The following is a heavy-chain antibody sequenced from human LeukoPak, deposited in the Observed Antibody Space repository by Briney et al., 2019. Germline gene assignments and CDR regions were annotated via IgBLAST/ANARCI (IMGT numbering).Heavy chain of an antibody. V-gene: IGHV3-23*01. D-gene: IGHD3-22*01. CDR1: GFTFSSYA. J-gene: IGHJ4*02. CDR2: LSGSGGNT. CDR3: AKGSYYYDSXDYFDY. Sequence: PGGSLRLSCAASGFTFSSYAMSWVRQAPGKGLEWVSTLSGSGGNTYYADSVKGRVTISRDNSKNTLYLQMNSLRAEDTAVYHCAKGSYYYDSXDYFDYWGQGTLVTVSS.